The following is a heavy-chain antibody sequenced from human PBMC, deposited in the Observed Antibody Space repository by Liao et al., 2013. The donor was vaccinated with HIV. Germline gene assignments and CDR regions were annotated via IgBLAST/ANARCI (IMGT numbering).Heavy chain of an antibody. V-gene: IGHV4-4*07. D-gene: IGHD2-15*01. CDR3: ARSMLLRPNWFDP. CDR2: IYTSGST. Sequence: QVQLQESGPGLVKPSQTLSLTCTVSGGSISSYYWSWIRQPAGKGLEWIGRIYTSGSTNYNPSLKSRVTISIDTSKNQFSLKLSSVTAADTAVYYCARSMLLRPNWFDPWGQGTLVTVSS. CDR1: GGSISSYY. J-gene: IGHJ5*02.